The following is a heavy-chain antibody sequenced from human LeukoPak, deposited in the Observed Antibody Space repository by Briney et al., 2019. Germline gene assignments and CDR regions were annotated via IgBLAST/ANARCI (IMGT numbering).Heavy chain of an antibody. CDR3: AKESFGKWELRGAFDI. J-gene: IGHJ3*02. D-gene: IGHD1-26*01. Sequence: GGSLRLSCAASGFTFSSYAMSWVRQAPGKGLEWVSAISGSGGSTYYADSVKGRFTISRDNSKNTLYLQMNSLRAEDTAVYYCAKESFGKWELRGAFDIWGQGTMVTVSS. V-gene: IGHV3-23*01. CDR1: GFTFSSYA. CDR2: ISGSGGST.